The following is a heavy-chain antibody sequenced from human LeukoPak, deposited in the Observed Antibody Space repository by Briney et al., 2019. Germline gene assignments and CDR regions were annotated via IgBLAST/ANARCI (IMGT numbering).Heavy chain of an antibody. CDR2: ISGSSDDI. V-gene: IGHV3-21*01. CDR1: GFTFSSYG. CDR3: ARDHATYYYDSSGYYDY. Sequence: GGSLRLSCAASGFTFSSYGMHWVRQAPGKGLEWVSSISGSSDDIYYADSVKGRFTISRDNSKNSLYLQMNSLRAEDTAVYYCARDHATYYYDSSGYYDYWGQGTLVTVSS. J-gene: IGHJ4*02. D-gene: IGHD3-22*01.